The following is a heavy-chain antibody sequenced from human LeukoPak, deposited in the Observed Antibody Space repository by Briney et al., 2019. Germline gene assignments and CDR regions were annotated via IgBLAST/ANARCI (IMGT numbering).Heavy chain of an antibody. J-gene: IGHJ4*02. D-gene: IGHD2-2*01. CDR3: ARGGITGYCSSTSCYLPSDY. CDR1: GYSFTSYW. V-gene: IGHV1-2*06. CDR2: INPNSGGT. Sequence: GESLKISCKGSGYSFTSYWIGWVRQAPGQGLEWMGRINPNSGGTNYAQKFQGRVTMTRDTSISTAYMELSRLRSDDTAVYYCARGGITGYCSSTSCYLPSDYWGQGTLVTVSS.